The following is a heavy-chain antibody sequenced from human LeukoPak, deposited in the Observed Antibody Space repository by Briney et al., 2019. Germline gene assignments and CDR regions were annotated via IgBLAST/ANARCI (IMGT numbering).Heavy chain of an antibody. Sequence: PSETLSLTCTVSGYSISSGYYWGWIRQPPGKGLEWIGSIYHSGSTYYNPSLKSRVTISVDTSKNQFSLKLSSVTAADTAVYYCARVLLDSAFDYWGQGTLVTVSS. V-gene: IGHV4-38-2*02. CDR3: ARVLLDSAFDY. D-gene: IGHD1-26*01. J-gene: IGHJ4*02. CDR2: IYHSGST. CDR1: GYSISSGYY.